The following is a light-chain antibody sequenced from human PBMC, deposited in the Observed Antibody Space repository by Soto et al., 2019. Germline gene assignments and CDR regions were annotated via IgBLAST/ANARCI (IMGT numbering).Light chain of an antibody. Sequence: QSALTQPPSASGSPGQSVAISCTGTSSDVGGYNYVSWYQQNPGKAPKLMIYEVSKRPSGVPDRFSGSKSGNTASLTVSGLQAEDEADYYCSSYVGSNNLGVFGGGTKLTVL. CDR3: SSYVGSNNLGV. CDR1: SSDVGGYNY. J-gene: IGLJ2*01. CDR2: EVS. V-gene: IGLV2-8*01.